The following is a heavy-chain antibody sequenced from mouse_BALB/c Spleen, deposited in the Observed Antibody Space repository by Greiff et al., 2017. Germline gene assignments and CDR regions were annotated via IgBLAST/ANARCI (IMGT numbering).Heavy chain of an antibody. V-gene: IGHV5-17*02. CDR1: GFTFSSFG. Sequence: EVMLVESGGGLVQPGGSRKLSCAASGFTFSSFGMHWVRQAPEKGLEWVAYISSGSSTIYYADTVKGRFTISRDNPKNTLFLQMTSLRSEDTAMYYCARYGSSHYAMDYWGQGTSVTVSS. D-gene: IGHD1-1*01. CDR3: ARYGSSHYAMDY. CDR2: ISSGSSTI. J-gene: IGHJ4*01.